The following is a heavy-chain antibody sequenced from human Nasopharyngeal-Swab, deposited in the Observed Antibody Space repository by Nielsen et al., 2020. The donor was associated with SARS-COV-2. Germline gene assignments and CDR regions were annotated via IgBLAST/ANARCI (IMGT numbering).Heavy chain of an antibody. CDR2: INPNSGGT. CDR1: GYTFTGYY. J-gene: IGHJ6*02. Sequence: ASVKVSCKASGYTFTGYYMHWVRQAPGQGLEWMGWINPNSGGTNYAQKFQGWVTMTRDTSISTAYMELSRLSSDDTAVYYCARGGYSSGWPDRYGMDVWGQGTTVTVSS. D-gene: IGHD6-19*01. CDR3: ARGGYSSGWPDRYGMDV. V-gene: IGHV1-2*04.